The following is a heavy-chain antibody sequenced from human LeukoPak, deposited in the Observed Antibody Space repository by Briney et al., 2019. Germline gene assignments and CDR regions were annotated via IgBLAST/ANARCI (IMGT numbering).Heavy chain of an antibody. CDR2: ISGSGAMT. D-gene: IGHD3-22*01. Sequence: GGSLRLSCAASGFTFRSYSMTGVRQAPGKGLAWVSSISGSGAMTYYADSVKGRFTVSRDNSKNTLYLQVNSLRAEDTAIYYCAKGGSYYDFMLGSWGRGTLVTVSS. J-gene: IGHJ4*02. CDR1: GFTFRSYS. CDR3: AKGGSYYDFMLGS. V-gene: IGHV3-23*01.